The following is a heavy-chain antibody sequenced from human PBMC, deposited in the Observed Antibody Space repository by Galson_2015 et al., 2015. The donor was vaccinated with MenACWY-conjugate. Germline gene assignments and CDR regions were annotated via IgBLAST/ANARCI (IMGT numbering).Heavy chain of an antibody. CDR2: MSYDGTIQ. V-gene: IGHV3-30*01. CDR1: GFTFSIYA. Sequence: SLRLSCAASGFTFSIYAMHWVHQAPGKGLEWVAVMSYDGTIQYYADSVKGRFTISRDNSKNTLSLQMNSLRAEDTAVYYCASAYCRSSSTSTCTNHFQYWGQGTLVTVSS. J-gene: IGHJ1*01. D-gene: IGHD2-2*01. CDR3: ASAYCRSSSTSTCTNHFQY.